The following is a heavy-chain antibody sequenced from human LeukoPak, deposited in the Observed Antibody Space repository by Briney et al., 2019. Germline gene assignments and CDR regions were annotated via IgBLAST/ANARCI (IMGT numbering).Heavy chain of an antibody. Sequence: SETLSLTCTVSGGSISSSSYYWGWVRQPPGKGLAWIGTIYYSGGTYYNPSLKSRVTISVDTSKDQFSLNLSSVTAADTAVYYCARGSSGWYSWDYWGQGTLVTVSS. CDR1: GGSISSSSYY. D-gene: IGHD6-19*01. CDR3: ARGSSGWYSWDY. V-gene: IGHV4-39*01. J-gene: IGHJ4*02. CDR2: IYYSGGT.